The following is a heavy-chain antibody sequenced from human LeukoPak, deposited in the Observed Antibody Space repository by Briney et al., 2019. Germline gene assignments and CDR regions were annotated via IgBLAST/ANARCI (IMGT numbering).Heavy chain of an antibody. CDR2: ISGSGGST. CDR3: ARGATFGGTQGAYYYYGMDV. V-gene: IGHV3-23*01. J-gene: IGHJ6*02. Sequence: HAGGSLRLSCAASGFTFSSYAMNWVRQAPGKGLEWVSAISGSGGSTYYADSVKGRFTISRDNSKNTLYLQMNSLRAEDTAVYYCARGATFGGTQGAYYYYGMDVWGQGTTVTVSS. CDR1: GFTFSSYA. D-gene: IGHD3-16*01.